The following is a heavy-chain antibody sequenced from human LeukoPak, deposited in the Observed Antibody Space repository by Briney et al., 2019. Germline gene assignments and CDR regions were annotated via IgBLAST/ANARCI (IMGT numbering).Heavy chain of an antibody. V-gene: IGHV3-48*02. D-gene: IGHD5-18*01. J-gene: IGHJ5*02. CDR2: ISSSSSTI. CDR1: GFTFSSYS. Sequence: GGSLRLSCAASGFTFSSYSMNWVRQAPGKGLEGVSYISSSSSTIYYADSVKGRFTISRDNAKNSLYLQMNSLRDEDTAVYYCARGPDSGYSLSNWFDPWGQGTLVTVSS. CDR3: ARGPDSGYSLSNWFDP.